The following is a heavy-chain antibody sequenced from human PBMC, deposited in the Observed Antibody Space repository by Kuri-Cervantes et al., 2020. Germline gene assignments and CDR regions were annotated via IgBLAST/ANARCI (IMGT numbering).Heavy chain of an antibody. D-gene: IGHD3-9*01. V-gene: IGHV3-53*01. Sequence: ETLSLTGAASGFTVSSNYMSWVRQAPGKGLEWVSVIYSGGSTYYADSVKGRFTISRDNAKNSLYLQMNSLRDEDTAVYYCARGTYYDILTGYLHYYGMAVWGQGTTVTVSS. J-gene: IGHJ6*02. CDR1: GFTVSSNY. CDR3: ARGTYYDILTGYLHYYGMAV. CDR2: IYSGGST.